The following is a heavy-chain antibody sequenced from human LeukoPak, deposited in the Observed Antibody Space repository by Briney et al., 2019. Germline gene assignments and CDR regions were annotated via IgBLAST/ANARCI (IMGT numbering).Heavy chain of an antibody. Sequence: GGSLRLSCEASGFTFTSYAMHWVRQAPGKGLEGVSSITSSGDGTFYTDSLSGRFTISRDNAKKVVFLQMKSLRRGDSALYFCAKGTDTTGRQNFDIRGQGTLVTVSS. CDR2: ITSSGDGT. CDR1: GFTFTSYA. J-gene: IGHJ1*01. V-gene: IGHV3-23*01. CDR3: AKGTDTTGRQNFDI. D-gene: IGHD1-1*01.